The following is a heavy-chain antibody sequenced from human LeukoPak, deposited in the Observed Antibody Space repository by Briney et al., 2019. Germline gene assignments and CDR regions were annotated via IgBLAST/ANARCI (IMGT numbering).Heavy chain of an antibody. CDR3: ARDHPCSSSSDGGFDY. D-gene: IGHD6-6*01. V-gene: IGHV1-18*01. CDR2: ISAYNGNT. J-gene: IGHJ4*02. Sequence: ASVKVSCKASGYTFTSYGISWVRQAPGQGLEWMGWISAYNGNTNYAQKLQGRVTMTTDTSTSTAYMELRSLRSDDTAVYYCARDHPCSSSSDGGFDYWGQGTLVTVSS. CDR1: GYTFTSYG.